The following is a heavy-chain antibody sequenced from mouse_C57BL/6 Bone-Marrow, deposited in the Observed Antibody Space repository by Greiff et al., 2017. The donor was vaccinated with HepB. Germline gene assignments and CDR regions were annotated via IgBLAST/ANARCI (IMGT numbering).Heavy chain of an antibody. CDR1: GFTFSSYA. V-gene: IGHV5-4*01. J-gene: IGHJ1*03. CDR2: ISDGGSYT. D-gene: IGHD1-1*01. Sequence: DVHLVESGGGLVKPGGSLKLSCAASGFTFSSYAMSWVRQTPEKRLEWVATISDGGSYTYYPDNVKGRFTISRDNAKNNLYLQMSHLKSEDTAMYYCARGALLLRYFDVWGTGTTVTVSS. CDR3: ARGALLLRYFDV.